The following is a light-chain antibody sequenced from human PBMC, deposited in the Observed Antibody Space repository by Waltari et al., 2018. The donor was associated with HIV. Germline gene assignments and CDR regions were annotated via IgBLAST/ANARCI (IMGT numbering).Light chain of an antibody. CDR3: QQSYGTPRT. V-gene: IGKV1-39*01. CDR2: AAS. Sequence: DIHLTQSPSSLSESVGDRVTIPCRASQSISSYLNWYQQKPGKAPKLLIYAASSLQSGVPSRFNGSGSGTDFTLTISSLQPEDFATYYCQQSYGTPRTFGQGTKVEIK. J-gene: IGKJ1*01. CDR1: QSISSY.